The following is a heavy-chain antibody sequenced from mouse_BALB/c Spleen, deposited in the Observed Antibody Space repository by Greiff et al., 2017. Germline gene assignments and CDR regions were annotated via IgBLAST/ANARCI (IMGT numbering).Heavy chain of an antibody. Sequence: EVKVVESGGGLVKPGGSLKLSCAASGFTFSSYAMSWVRQSPEKRLEWVAEISSGGSYTYYPDTVTGRFTISRDNAKNTLYLEMSSLRSEDTAMYYCAREERQLGLPAWFAYWGQGTLVTVSA. J-gene: IGHJ3*01. CDR1: GFTFSSYA. CDR2: ISSGGSYT. CDR3: AREERQLGLPAWFAY. V-gene: IGHV5-9-4*01. D-gene: IGHD3-2*01.